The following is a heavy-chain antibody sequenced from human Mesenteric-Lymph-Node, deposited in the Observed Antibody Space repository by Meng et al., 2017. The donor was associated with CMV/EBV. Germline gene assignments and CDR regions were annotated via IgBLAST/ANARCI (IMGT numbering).Heavy chain of an antibody. CDR1: SISSCGYY. CDR2: IYYSGST. J-gene: IGHJ4*02. Sequence: SISSCGYYWSWIRQHPGKGLEWIGYIYYSGSTYYNPSLKSRVTISVDTSKNQFSLKLSSVTAADTAVYYCARGGDYVWGSYRLGFDYWGQGTLVTVSS. D-gene: IGHD3-16*02. V-gene: IGHV4-31*02. CDR3: ARGGDYVWGSYRLGFDY.